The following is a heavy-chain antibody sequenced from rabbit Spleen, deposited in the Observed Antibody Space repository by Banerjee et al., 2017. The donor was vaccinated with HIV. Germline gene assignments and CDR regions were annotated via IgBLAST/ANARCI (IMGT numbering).Heavy chain of an antibody. J-gene: IGHJ4*01. D-gene: IGHD4-2*01. CDR3: ARDQSGYGGVGPFNL. CDR1: GFSFSSSYY. CDR2: IDAGSSGST. Sequence: QSLEESGGDLVKPEGSLTLTCTASGFSFSSSYYMCWVRQAPGKGLEWIACIDAGSSGSTYYASWAKGRFTISKTSSTTVTLQMTSLTAADTATYFCARDQSGYGGVGPFNLWGPGTLVTVS. V-gene: IGHV1S40*01.